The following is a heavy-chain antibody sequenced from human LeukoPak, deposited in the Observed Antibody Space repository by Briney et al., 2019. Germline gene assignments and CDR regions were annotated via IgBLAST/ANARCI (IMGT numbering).Heavy chain of an antibody. CDR3: ARLGYYDSSGSDFYGMDV. CDR1: GFTFSDYY. D-gene: IGHD3-22*01. Sequence: TGGSLRLSCAASGFTFSDYYMSWIRQAPGKGLEWVANIKQDGSEKYYVDSVKGQFTISRDNAKNSLYLQMNSLRAEDTAVYYCARLGYYDSSGSDFYGMDVWGQGTTVTVSS. CDR2: IKQDGSEK. J-gene: IGHJ6*02. V-gene: IGHV3-7*01.